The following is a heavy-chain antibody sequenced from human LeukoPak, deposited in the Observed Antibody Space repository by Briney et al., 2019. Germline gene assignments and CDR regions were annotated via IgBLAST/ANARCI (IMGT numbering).Heavy chain of an antibody. CDR3: ARDPPGGYYDSSGLGYY. V-gene: IGHV1-18*01. CDR1: GGTFSSYA. Sequence: ASVKVSCKASGGTFSSYAISWVRQAPGQGLEWMGWISAYNGNTNYAQKLQGRVTMTTDTSTSTAYMELRSLRSDDTAVYYCARDPPGGYYDSSGLGYYWGQGTLVTVSS. J-gene: IGHJ4*02. CDR2: ISAYNGNT. D-gene: IGHD3-22*01.